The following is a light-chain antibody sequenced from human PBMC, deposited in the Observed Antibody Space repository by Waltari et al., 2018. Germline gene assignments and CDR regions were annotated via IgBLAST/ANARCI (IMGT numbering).Light chain of an antibody. J-gene: IGLJ2*01. CDR1: KLGDRY. CDR3: QSWDSRTVI. Sequence: SYDLTQPPSVSVSPVQPATITRSAAKLGDRYPDWYQQRPGQAPVLVLYKDRERPLNIPARFSGSNWGNTATLTISGTQAMDEADYYCQSWDSRTVIFGGGTKLTV. V-gene: IGLV3-1*01. CDR2: KDR.